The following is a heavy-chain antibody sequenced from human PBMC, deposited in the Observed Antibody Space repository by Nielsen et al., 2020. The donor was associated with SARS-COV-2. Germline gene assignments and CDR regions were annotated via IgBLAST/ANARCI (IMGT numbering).Heavy chain of an antibody. D-gene: IGHD3-9*01. CDR1: TGSFSGHY. CDR2: INHSGGT. J-gene: IGHJ4*02. CDR3: ARETYRYFDWVLPKSLPLHFDY. Sequence: SETLSLTCAVYTGSFSGHYWTWIRQPPGKGVEWIGEINHSGGTNYRPSLKSRVTILVDASKSQFSLKLISVTAADTAVYYCARETYRYFDWVLPKSLPLHFDYWGQGTLVSVSS. V-gene: IGHV4-34*01.